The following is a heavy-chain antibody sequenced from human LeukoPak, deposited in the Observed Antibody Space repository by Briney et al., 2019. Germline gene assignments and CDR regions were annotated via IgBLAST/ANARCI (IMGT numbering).Heavy chain of an antibody. CDR1: GHTFTSYG. CDR3: ARSGLTRPGHAFDI. J-gene: IGHJ3*02. V-gene: IGHV1-18*01. Sequence: ASVKVSCKASGHTFTSYGISWVRQPPGQGLEWMGWISAYNGNTNYAQKLQGRVTMTTNTSTSTAYMEQRSLRSDDTAVYYCARSGLTRPGHAFDIWGQGTMVTVSS. D-gene: IGHD4/OR15-4a*01. CDR2: ISAYNGNT.